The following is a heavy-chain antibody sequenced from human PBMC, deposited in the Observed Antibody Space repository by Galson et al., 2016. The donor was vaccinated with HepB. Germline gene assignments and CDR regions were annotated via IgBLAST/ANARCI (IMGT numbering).Heavy chain of an antibody. CDR1: GFTFNNFG. Sequence: SLRLSCAASGFTFNNFGMHWVRQAPGKGLEWVTTISFDGSKKYYGDSVKGRFTISKDNFKNTLYLQMNSLRPEDTAVYFCVRGPGVGGESLLGFRFRGQGTLVIVSS. J-gene: IGHJ1*01. CDR2: ISFDGSKK. CDR3: VRGPGVGGESLLGFRF. V-gene: IGHV3-30*03. D-gene: IGHD3-10*01.